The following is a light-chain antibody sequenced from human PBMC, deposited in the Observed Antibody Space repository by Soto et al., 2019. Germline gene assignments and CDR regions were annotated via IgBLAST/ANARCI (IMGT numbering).Light chain of an antibody. J-gene: IGKJ3*01. Sequence: DIQLTQSPSFLSASVGDRVTITCRASQGISNYLAWYQQKPGKAPQLLIYAASTLQSGVPSRFSGSGSGTEFSLTISSLQPEDFATYCCQQLNSSPFTFGPGTKVDIK. CDR1: QGISNY. V-gene: IGKV1-9*01. CDR2: AAS. CDR3: QQLNSSPFT.